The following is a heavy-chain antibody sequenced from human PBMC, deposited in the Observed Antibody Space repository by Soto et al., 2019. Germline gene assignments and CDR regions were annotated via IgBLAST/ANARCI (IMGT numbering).Heavy chain of an antibody. J-gene: IGHJ3*02. Sequence: EVQLLESGGGLVQPGGSLRLSCAASGFTFSSSWMHWVRQAPGKGPVWVSRIHADGSSTTYADSVKGRFNISRDNAETTLYLQMNSLRAEDTDVYYCTSSSGSNKAFEIWGQGTMVTVSS. V-gene: IGHV3-74*01. CDR2: IHADGSST. D-gene: IGHD3-22*01. CDR3: TSSSGSNKAFEI. CDR1: GFTFSSSW.